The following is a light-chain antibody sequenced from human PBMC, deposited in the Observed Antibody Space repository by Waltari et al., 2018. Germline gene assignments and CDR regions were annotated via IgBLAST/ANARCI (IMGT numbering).Light chain of an antibody. CDR2: DVS. Sequence: SAPTQPASVSVSPGQWLTVSCTGTGSDVGGYNFVSWYPQHPGKAPKLMIYDVSTRPSGISNRFAGTKSGITASLTISGLQAEDEADYYCSSFRSGTTYVFGTGTKVTVL. CDR1: GSDVGGYNF. CDR3: SSFRSGTTYV. V-gene: IGLV2-14*03. J-gene: IGLJ1*01.